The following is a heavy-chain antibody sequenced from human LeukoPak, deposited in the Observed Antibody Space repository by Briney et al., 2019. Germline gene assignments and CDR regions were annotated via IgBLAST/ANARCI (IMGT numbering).Heavy chain of an antibody. V-gene: IGHV4-59*01. CDR3: ARGSSYYDFWSGYCDY. D-gene: IGHD3-3*01. CDR1: GRSISSYY. J-gene: IGHJ4*02. Sequence: SETLSLTCHVSGRSISSYYRSWIRQPPGKGREWIGYIYYSGSTNYNHSIKSRVTISVDTSKNQFSLKLSSVTAADTAVYYCARGSSYYDFWSGYCDYWGQGTLVTVSS. CDR2: IYYSGST.